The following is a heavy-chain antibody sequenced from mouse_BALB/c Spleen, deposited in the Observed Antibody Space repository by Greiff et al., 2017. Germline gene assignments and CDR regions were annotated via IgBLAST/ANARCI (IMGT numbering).Heavy chain of an antibody. CDR1: GFTFSSFG. V-gene: IGHV5-17*02. CDR2: ISSGSSTI. D-gene: IGHD3-1*01. Sequence: EVKLVESGGGLVQPGGSRKLSCAASGFTFSSFGMHWVRQAPEKGLEWVAYISSGSSTIYYADTVKGRFTISRDNPKNTLFLQMTSLRSEDTAMYYCARSGAMDDWGQGTSVTVSS. J-gene: IGHJ4*01. CDR3: ARSGAMDD.